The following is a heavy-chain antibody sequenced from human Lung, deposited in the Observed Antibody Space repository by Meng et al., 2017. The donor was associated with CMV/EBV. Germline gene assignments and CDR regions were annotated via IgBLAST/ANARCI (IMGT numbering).Heavy chain of an antibody. CDR3: ARDLSGASDF. V-gene: IGHV3-74*01. J-gene: IGHJ4*02. CDR1: GFTLRRFW. CDR2: TNEDGTIT. D-gene: IGHD7-27*01. Sequence: QRVDSGEVLAHPWWSLSLSCAASGFTLRRFWLHWLLPAPGKGLVWVSRTNEDGTITNYADSVKGRFTISRDNAENTLYLQMNSLRAEDTAVYYCARDLSGASDFWGQGTLVTVSS.